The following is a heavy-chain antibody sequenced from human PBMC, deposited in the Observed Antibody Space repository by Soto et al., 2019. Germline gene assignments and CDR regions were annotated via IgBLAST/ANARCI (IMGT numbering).Heavy chain of an antibody. V-gene: IGHV3-13*01. D-gene: IGHD2-15*01. CDR3: ARVNVVVVAAYYYYYMDV. J-gene: IGHJ6*03. CDR1: GFTFSSYD. Sequence: GGSLRLSCAASGFTFSSYDMHWVRQATGKGLEWVSAIGTAGDTYYPGSVKGRFTISRENAKNSLYLQMNSLRAGDTAVYYCARVNVVVVAAYYYYYMDVWGKGTTVTVSS. CDR2: IGTAGDT.